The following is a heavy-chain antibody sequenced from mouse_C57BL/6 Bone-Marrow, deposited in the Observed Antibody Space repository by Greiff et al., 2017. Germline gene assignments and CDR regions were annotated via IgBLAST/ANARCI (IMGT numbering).Heavy chain of an antibody. CDR1: GYTFTGYY. CDR3: ARWRGGDYFGY. CDR2: IYPGSGNT. J-gene: IGHJ2*01. V-gene: IGHV1-84*01. Sequence: VQLQQPGPELVKPGASVKISCKASGYTFTGYYINWVKQRPGQGLEWIGWIYPGSGNTKYNEKFKGKATLTVDTSSSTAYMQLSSLTSEDSAVYVCARWRGGDYFGYWGQGTTLTVSS.